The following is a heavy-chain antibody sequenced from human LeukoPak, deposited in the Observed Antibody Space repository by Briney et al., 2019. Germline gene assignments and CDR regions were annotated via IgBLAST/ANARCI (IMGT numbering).Heavy chain of an antibody. D-gene: IGHD5-18*01. CDR1: GYTFTGYF. J-gene: IGHJ4*02. CDR2: INPNSGGT. CDR3: ARVPGYSSPRGDY. V-gene: IGHV1-2*02. Sequence: ASVKVSCKAYGYTFTGYFMHWVRQAPGQGLEWMGWINPNSGGTHYAQKFQGRVTMTRDTSISTAYMELSRLRSDDTAVYYCARVPGYSSPRGDYWGQGTLVTVSS.